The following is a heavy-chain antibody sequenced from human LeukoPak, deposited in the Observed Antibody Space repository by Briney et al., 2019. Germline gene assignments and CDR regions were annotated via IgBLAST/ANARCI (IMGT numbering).Heavy chain of an antibody. J-gene: IGHJ3*02. V-gene: IGHV4-59*11. CDR2: IYYSGKT. CDR3: ARLLDNDSSGDTDTFDM. CDR1: GGSLSSQY. D-gene: IGHD3-22*01. Sequence: SSETLSLTCAVSGGSLSSQYWSWLRQPPGKGVEWIGYIYYSGKTYYSPSLHSRVTISVDTSKNHFSLKLTSVTTADTAVYYCARLLDNDSSGDTDTFDMWGQGTM.